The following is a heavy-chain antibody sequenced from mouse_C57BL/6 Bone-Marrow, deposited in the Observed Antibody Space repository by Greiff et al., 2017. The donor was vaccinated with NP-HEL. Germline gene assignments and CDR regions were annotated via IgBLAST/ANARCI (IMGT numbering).Heavy chain of an antibody. CDR2: ISDGGSYT. V-gene: IGHV5-4*01. CDR3: ARERGGCLDY. D-gene: IGHD1-1*02. Sequence: EVKLVESGGGLVKPGGSLKLSCAASGFTFSSYAMSWVRQTPEKRLEWVATISDGGSYTYYPDNVKGRFTISKDNAKNNLYLQMRHLESEDTAMYYCARERGGCLDYWGQGTTLTVSS. CDR1: GFTFSSYA. J-gene: IGHJ2*01.